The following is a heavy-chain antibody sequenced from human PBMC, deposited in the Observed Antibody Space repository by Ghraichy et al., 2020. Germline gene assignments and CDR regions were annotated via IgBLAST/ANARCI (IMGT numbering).Heavy chain of an antibody. J-gene: IGHJ4*02. D-gene: IGHD2-2*01. Sequence: SGPTLVKPTQTLTLTCTFSGFSLSTSRVGVGWIRQPPGKALEWLALIYWDDDKRYSPSLRSRLTITKDTSRNQVVLTMTNMDPVDTATYYCMHRRYCSSSSCYPDHWGQGTLVTVSS. CDR1: GFSLSTSRVG. CDR2: IYWDDDK. CDR3: MHRRYCSSSSCYPDH. V-gene: IGHV2-5*02.